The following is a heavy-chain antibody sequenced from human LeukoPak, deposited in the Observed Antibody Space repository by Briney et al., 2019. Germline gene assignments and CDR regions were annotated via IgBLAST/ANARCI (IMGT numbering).Heavy chain of an antibody. CDR1: GFSCSTIY. CDR2: INVDGTAE. Sequence: GGSLRLSCAASGFSCSTIYMSWVRQTPGQGLEWVANINVDGTAEYYVDSVKGRFTISRDNAKNSLYLQMNSLRAEDTAVYYCARDPYRFAFDIWGQGTVVLVSS. D-gene: IGHD1-26*01. V-gene: IGHV3-7*03. CDR3: ARDPYRFAFDI. J-gene: IGHJ3*02.